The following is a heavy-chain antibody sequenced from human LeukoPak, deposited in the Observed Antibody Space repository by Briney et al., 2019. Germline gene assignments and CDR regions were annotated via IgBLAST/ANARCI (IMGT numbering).Heavy chain of an antibody. CDR3: AKDLGY. CDR1: GFNFSNSG. Sequence: GGSLRLSCAASGFNFSNSGMHWVRQVPGKGLEWVTFIRSDGSNKNYADSVKGRFTISRNNSKNTLYLQMNSLRAEDTAVYYCAKDLGYWGQGILVTVSS. V-gene: IGHV3-30*02. CDR2: IRSDGSNK. J-gene: IGHJ4*02.